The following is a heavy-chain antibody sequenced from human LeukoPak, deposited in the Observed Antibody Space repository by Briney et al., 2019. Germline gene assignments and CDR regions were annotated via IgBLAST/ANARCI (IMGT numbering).Heavy chain of an antibody. V-gene: IGHV4-59*02. Sequence: GSLRLSCAASGFTVSSNYMSWIRQPPGKGLEWIGYIYYSGSTNYNPSLKSRVTMSVDTSTNQFSLRLSSVTAADTAVYYCARDPSYSSGYYDYWGQGTLVTVSS. J-gene: IGHJ4*02. CDR2: IYYSGST. CDR1: GFTVSSNY. D-gene: IGHD6-19*01. CDR3: ARDPSYSSGYYDY.